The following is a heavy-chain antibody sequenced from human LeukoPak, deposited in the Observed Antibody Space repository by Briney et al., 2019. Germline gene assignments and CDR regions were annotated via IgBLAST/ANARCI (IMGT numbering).Heavy chain of an antibody. D-gene: IGHD3-3*01. Sequence: PGGSLRLSCAASGFTLSSNAMHWVRQAPGKGLEWVAVISYDGSNKYYADSVKGRFTISRDSSKNTLYLQMNSLRAEDTAVYYCAKGSGSFDYWGQGTLVTVSS. J-gene: IGHJ4*02. V-gene: IGHV3-30-3*01. CDR1: GFTLSSNA. CDR3: AKGSGSFDY. CDR2: ISYDGSNK.